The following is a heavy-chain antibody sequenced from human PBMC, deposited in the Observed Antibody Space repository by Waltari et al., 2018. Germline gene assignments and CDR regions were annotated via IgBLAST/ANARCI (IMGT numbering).Heavy chain of an antibody. CDR1: GGTFSSYA. V-gene: IGHV1-69*05. CDR3: ARGKFPVISVSYCGGDCYLTADY. J-gene: IGHJ4*02. Sequence: QVQLVQSGAEVKKPGSSVKVSCKASGGTFSSYAISWVRQAPGQGLEWMGGIIPIFGTANYAQKFQGRVTITTDESTSTAYMELSSLRSEDTAVYYCARGKFPVISVSYCGGDCYLTADYWGQGTLVTVSS. CDR2: IIPIFGTA. D-gene: IGHD2-21*01.